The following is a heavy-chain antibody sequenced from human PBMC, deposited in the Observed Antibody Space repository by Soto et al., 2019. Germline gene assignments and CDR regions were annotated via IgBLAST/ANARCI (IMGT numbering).Heavy chain of an antibody. CDR1: GGTFNRYT. V-gene: IGHV1-69*04. CDR3: ARDSGRSDVVPAAISAMDA. D-gene: IGHD2-2*01. Sequence: SVKVSCKGSGGTFNRYTITWVRQAPGQGIEWMGRIIPMFGIASYAQNFQGRVTITADKSTSTAYMELSSLRSEDTAVYYCARDSGRSDVVPAAISAMDAWGQGTTVTVS. J-gene: IGHJ6*02. CDR2: IIPMFGIA.